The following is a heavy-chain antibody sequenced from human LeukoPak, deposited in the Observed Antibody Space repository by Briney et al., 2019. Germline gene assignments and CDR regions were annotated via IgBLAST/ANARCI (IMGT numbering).Heavy chain of an antibody. CDR1: GYTFTSYY. J-gene: IGHJ3*02. CDR3: ANVVGATSVPGDAFDI. Sequence: ASVKVSCKASGYTFTSYYMHWVRQAPGQGLEWMGIINPSGGSTSYAQKFQGRVTMTRDTSTSTVYMELSSLRSEDTVVYYCANVVGATSVPGDAFDIWGQGTMVTVSS. CDR2: INPSGGST. D-gene: IGHD1-26*01. V-gene: IGHV1-46*03.